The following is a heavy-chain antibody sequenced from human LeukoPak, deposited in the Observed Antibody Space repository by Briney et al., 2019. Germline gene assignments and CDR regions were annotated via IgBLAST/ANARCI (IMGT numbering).Heavy chain of an antibody. CDR3: AKDAGLWFGEQNDY. CDR2: TTGSSGDT. CDR1: GFTFSDYA. Sequence: GGSLRLSCAASGFTFSDYALSWVRQTPGKGLEWVAATTGSSGDTYHADSVKGRFAISKDNSKNTLYLQMNSLRAEDTAVYYCAKDAGLWFGEQNDYWGQGTLVTVSS. V-gene: IGHV3-23*01. D-gene: IGHD3-10*01. J-gene: IGHJ4*02.